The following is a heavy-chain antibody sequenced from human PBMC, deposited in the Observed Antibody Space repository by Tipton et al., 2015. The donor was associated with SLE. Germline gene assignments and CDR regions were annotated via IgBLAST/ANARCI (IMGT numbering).Heavy chain of an antibody. CDR2: IYHSGST. CDR1: GGSISSHY. V-gene: IGHV4-59*11. D-gene: IGHD3-16*01. Sequence: TLSLTCTVSGGSISSHYWSWIRQPPGKTLEWIGYIYHSGSTNYNPSLKSRVTMSVDTSKNQFSLKLSSVTTADTAVYYCARDLGAGWGGHWYFDLWGRGTLLTVSS. J-gene: IGHJ2*01. CDR3: ARDLGAGWGGHWYFDL.